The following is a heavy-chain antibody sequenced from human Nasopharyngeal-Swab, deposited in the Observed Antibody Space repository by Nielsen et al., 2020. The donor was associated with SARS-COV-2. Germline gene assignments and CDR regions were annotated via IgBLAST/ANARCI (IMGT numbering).Heavy chain of an antibody. CDR3: AKGPGYCSSTSCARKAYFDY. CDR1: GFTFSSYA. D-gene: IGHD2-2*03. J-gene: IGHJ4*02. Sequence: GESLKISCAASGFTFSSYAMSWVRQAPGKGLEWVSAISGSGGSTYYADSVKGRFTNSRDNSKNTLYLQMNSLRAEDTAVYYCAKGPGYCSSTSCARKAYFDYWGQGTLVTVSS. V-gene: IGHV3-23*01. CDR2: ISGSGGST.